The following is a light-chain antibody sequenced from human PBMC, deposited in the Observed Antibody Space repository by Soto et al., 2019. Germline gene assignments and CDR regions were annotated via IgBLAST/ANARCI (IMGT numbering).Light chain of an antibody. CDR2: DND. V-gene: IGLV1-51*01. Sequence: QSVLTHPPSVAAAPVQKVTISCSGSSSNIGNNYVFWYQQLPGTAPKLLIYDNDKRHSGIPDRFSGSKSGTSATLGITGLQTGDEADYYCATWDRSLSVGVFGGGTQLTVL. CDR3: ATWDRSLSVGV. CDR1: SSNIGNNY. J-gene: IGLJ2*01.